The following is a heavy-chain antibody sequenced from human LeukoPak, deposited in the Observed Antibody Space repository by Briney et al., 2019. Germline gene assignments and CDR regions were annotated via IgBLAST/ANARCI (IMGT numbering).Heavy chain of an antibody. CDR2: IGSSSTFI. V-gene: IGHV3-21*01. CDR3: AKAHPGFYY. Sequence: PGGSLRLSCAASGFTFTRYTMNWVRQAPGKGLEWVLSIGSSSTFIYYADSVKGRFTISRDNAKNSLFLQMNSLRADDTAVYYCAKAHPGFYYWGQGTLVTVSS. J-gene: IGHJ4*02. CDR1: GFTFTRYT.